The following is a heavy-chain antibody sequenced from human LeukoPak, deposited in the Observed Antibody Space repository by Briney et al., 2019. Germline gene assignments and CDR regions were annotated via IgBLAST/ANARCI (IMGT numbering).Heavy chain of an antibody. V-gene: IGHV3-23*01. CDR2: SGSGGST. CDR1: GFTFSSYA. Sequence: GGSLRLSCAASGFTFSSYAMSWVRQAPGKGLEWVSASGSGGSTYYADSVKGRFTISRDNSKNTLYLQMNSLRAEDTAVYYSLPLARSTVVVPAAMGVGGYWGQGTLVTVSS. J-gene: IGHJ4*02. CDR3: LPLARSTVVVPAAMGVGGY. D-gene: IGHD2-2*01.